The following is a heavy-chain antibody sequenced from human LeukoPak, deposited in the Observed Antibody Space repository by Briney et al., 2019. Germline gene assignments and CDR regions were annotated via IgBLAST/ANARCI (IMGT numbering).Heavy chain of an antibody. CDR1: GFTFSSYG. J-gene: IGHJ6*04. CDR3: ARGTMSVVVAATDYYYGMDV. CDR2: IWYDGSNK. Sequence: PGRSLRLSCAASGFTFSSYGMHWVRQAPGKGLEWVAVIWYDGSNKYYADSVKGRFTISRDKSKNTLYLQMNSLRAEDTAVYYCARGTMSVVVAATDYYYGMDVWGKGTTVTVSS. D-gene: IGHD2-15*01. V-gene: IGHV3-33*01.